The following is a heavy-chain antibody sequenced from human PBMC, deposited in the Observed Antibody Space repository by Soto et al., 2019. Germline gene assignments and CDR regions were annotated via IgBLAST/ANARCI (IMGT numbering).Heavy chain of an antibody. CDR1: GGTLRNYG. V-gene: IGHV1-69*13. J-gene: IGHJ6*02. Sequence: ASVKVSCKASGGTLRNYGISWVRQAPGQGLEWMGGIIPVFGTANYAQKFQGRVTITADESTSTVYMDVTSLRSEDTAVYYCSRGDATKIVVTTYYGMDVWGQGTTVTVSS. D-gene: IGHD4-17*01. CDR2: IIPVFGTA. CDR3: SRGDATKIVVTTYYGMDV.